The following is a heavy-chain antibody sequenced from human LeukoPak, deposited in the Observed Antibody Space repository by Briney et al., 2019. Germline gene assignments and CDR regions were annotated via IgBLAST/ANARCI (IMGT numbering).Heavy chain of an antibody. Sequence: PSETLSLTCAVYGGSFSGYYWSWIRQPPGKGREWIGEINHSGSTNYNPSLKSRVTISVDTSMNQFSLKLSSVTAADTAVYYCARGPRVATGPDYWGQGTLVTVSS. CDR1: GGSFSGYY. J-gene: IGHJ4*02. V-gene: IGHV4-34*01. CDR3: ARGPRVATGPDY. D-gene: IGHD5-12*01. CDR2: INHSGST.